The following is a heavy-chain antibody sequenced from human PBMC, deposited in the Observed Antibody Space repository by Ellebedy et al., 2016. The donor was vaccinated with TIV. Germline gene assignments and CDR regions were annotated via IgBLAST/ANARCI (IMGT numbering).Heavy chain of an antibody. D-gene: IGHD3-10*01. CDR1: GGTSSNYA. J-gene: IGHJ4*02. Sequence: GGSLRLXXAASGGTSSNYAVSWVRQAPGKGLEWVSGISGTGTRTYHAESVKGRFTISRDTSKNTLYLQMNSLRAEDTAVYYCAKDQGGYYGSEALDYWGQGTLVTVSS. V-gene: IGHV3-23*01. CDR2: ISGTGTRT. CDR3: AKDQGGYYGSEALDY.